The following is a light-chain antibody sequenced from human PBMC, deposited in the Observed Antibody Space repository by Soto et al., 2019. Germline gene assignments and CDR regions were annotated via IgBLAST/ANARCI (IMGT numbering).Light chain of an antibody. Sequence: DIQMTQSPSSLSASVGDRVTITCRASQSITSYLNWYQQKPGKAPKLLIDAASSLQSGVSSRFSGSASETDFTLTISSLQPEDFATYYCQQTYSTPQTFGQGTKVEIK. CDR1: QSITSY. V-gene: IGKV1-39*01. CDR2: AAS. CDR3: QQTYSTPQT. J-gene: IGKJ1*01.